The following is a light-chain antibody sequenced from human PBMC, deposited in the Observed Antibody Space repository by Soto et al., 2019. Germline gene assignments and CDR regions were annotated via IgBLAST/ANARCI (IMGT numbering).Light chain of an antibody. CDR1: QTINNN. Sequence: DIVMTQSPATLSMSPGERATLSCRASQTINNNLAWNQQKPGQAPRLLIYGASTRATGIPDRFSGSGSGTEFTLTISSLQSEDVAVYYCQQYDKGPWTFGQGTKMEIK. V-gene: IGKV3-15*01. CDR3: QQYDKGPWT. CDR2: GAS. J-gene: IGKJ1*01.